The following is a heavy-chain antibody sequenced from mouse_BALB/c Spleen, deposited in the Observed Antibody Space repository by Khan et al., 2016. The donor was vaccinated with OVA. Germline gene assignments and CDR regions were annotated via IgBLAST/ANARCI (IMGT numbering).Heavy chain of an antibody. D-gene: IGHD2-10*02. V-gene: IGHV2-6-5*01. CDR2: IWGGGST. J-gene: IGHJ4*01. Sequence: VELVESGPGLVAPSQSLSITCTVSGFSLTDYGVSWIRQPPGKGLEWLGVIWGGGSTHYNSALTSRLSISKDNSKSQVFLKMNSLQTDDTAMYYCAKEVWSYYYALDYWGQGTSVTVSS. CDR3: AKEVWSYYYALDY. CDR1: GFSLTDYG.